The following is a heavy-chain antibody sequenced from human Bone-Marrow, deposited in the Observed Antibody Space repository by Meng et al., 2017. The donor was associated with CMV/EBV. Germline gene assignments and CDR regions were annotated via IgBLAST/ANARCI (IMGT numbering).Heavy chain of an antibody. V-gene: IGHV3-11*04. CDR3: ARVPQPSYDFWSGYYEYFDY. Sequence: SCAASGFTFSDYYMSWIRQAPGKGLEWVSYISSSGSTIYYADSVKGRFTISRDNAKNSLYLQMNSLRAEDTAVYYCARVPQPSYDFWSGYYEYFDYWGQGTLVTVSS. CDR1: GFTFSDYY. D-gene: IGHD3-3*01. J-gene: IGHJ4*02. CDR2: ISSSGSTI.